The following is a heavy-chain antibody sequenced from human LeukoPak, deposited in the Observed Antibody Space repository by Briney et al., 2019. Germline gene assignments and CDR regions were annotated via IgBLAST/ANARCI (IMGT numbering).Heavy chain of an antibody. Sequence: GGSLRLSCEVSGFTFSDYSLNWVRQAPGKGLEWVGHIRSKTNGETTDYAAPVQGRFTISRDDSKSTVSLQMTNLKTEDTAIYYCTTEYYRNGYNFWGQGTLVTVSS. CDR3: TTEYYRNGYNF. CDR1: GFTFSDYS. V-gene: IGHV3-15*01. D-gene: IGHD5-18*01. CDR2: IRSKTNGETT. J-gene: IGHJ4*02.